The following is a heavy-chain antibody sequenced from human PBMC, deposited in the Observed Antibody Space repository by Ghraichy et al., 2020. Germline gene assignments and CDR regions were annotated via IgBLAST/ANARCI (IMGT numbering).Heavy chain of an antibody. D-gene: IGHD5-24*01. CDR1: GYTFTSYA. CDR3: ARGLGKDGYNYAEYFQH. CDR2: INAGNGNT. V-gene: IGHV1-3*01. J-gene: IGHJ1*01. Sequence: ASVKVSCKASGYTFTSYAMHWVRQAPGQRLEWMGWINAGNGNTKYSQKFQGRVTITRDTSASTAYMELSSLRSEDTAVYYCARGLGKDGYNYAEYFQHWGQGTLVTVSS.